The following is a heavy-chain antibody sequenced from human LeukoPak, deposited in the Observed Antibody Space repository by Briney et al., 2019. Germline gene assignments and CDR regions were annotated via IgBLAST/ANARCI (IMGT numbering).Heavy chain of an antibody. J-gene: IGHJ4*02. D-gene: IGHD1-26*01. CDR3: ASPTQWGGSYYGY. CDR1: GYTFTSYY. Sequence: ASVKVSCKASGYTFTSYYMHWVRQAPGQGLEWMGIINPSGGSTSYAQKLQGRVTITADESTSTAYMELSSLRSEDTAVYYCASPTQWGGSYYGYWGQGTLVTVSS. V-gene: IGHV1-46*01. CDR2: INPSGGST.